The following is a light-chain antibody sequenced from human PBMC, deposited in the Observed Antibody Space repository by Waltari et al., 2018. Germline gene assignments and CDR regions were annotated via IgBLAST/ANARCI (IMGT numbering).Light chain of an antibody. CDR1: RIITRNY. J-gene: IGKJ2*01. Sequence: IVLTQSPGTLSLSLGERATLSCRASRIITRNYFAWYQQRPGQAPRLLIYGVSSRASGVSDRFSAGGSGRDFSLTISRLEPEDVAVYYCQQYGDSPATFGQGTKLEI. V-gene: IGKV3-20*01. CDR2: GVS. CDR3: QQYGDSPAT.